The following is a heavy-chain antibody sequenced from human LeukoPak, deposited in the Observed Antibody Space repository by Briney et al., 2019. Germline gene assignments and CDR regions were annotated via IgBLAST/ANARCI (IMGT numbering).Heavy chain of an antibody. CDR1: GFTVSSNY. CDR3: ASGYYGSGLQQVACHI. V-gene: IGHV3-53*01. D-gene: IGHD3-10*01. CDR2: IYSGGST. Sequence: GGSLRLSCAASGFTVSSNYMSWVRQAPGKGLEWVSLIYSGGSTYYADSVKGRFTISRDNSKNTVYLQMNSLRAEDTAVYYCASGYYGSGLQQVACHIWRQGTIVTVSS. J-gene: IGHJ3*02.